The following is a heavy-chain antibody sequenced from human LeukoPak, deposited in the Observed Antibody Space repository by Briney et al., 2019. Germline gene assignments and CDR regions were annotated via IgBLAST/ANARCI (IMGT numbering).Heavy chain of an antibody. V-gene: IGHV3-9*01. CDR3: AKPSSGYLIASGAFDI. CDR2: ITWNSGST. Sequence: GRSLRLSCAASGHTLEDYSMHWAPQAPGKAREGVSDITWNSGSTAYADSVKRRFTISRDNAKNSLYLQMNSLRPEDTALYYCAKPSSGYLIASGAFDIWGQGTMVTVSS. CDR1: GHTLEDYS. D-gene: IGHD3-22*01. J-gene: IGHJ3*02.